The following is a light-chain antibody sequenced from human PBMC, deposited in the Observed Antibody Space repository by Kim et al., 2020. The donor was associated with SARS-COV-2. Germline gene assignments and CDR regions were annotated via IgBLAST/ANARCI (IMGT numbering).Light chain of an antibody. J-gene: IGLJ1*01. Sequence: TVTISCTRSRGSVASNYVHWYQQRPGSAPTTIIYEDSRRPSGVPDRFSGSIDPSSNSASLTISGLTAEDEADYYCQSYDNNNPFIFGAGTKVTVL. V-gene: IGLV6-57*03. CDR3: QSYDNNNPFI. CDR2: EDS. CDR1: RGSVASNY.